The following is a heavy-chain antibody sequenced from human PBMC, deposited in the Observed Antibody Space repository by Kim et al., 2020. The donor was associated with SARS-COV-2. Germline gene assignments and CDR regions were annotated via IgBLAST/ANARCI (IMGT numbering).Heavy chain of an antibody. CDR2: ISYDGSNK. J-gene: IGHJ4*02. D-gene: IGHD3-9*01. Sequence: GGSLKLSCAASGFTFSSYAMHWVRQAPGKGLEWVAVISYDGSNKYYADSVKGRFTISRDNSKNTLYLQMNSLRAEDTAVYYCARGEHYDILTGYGDYCGQGTLVTVSS. CDR3: ARGEHYDILTGYGDY. CDR1: GFTFSSYA. V-gene: IGHV3-30*04.